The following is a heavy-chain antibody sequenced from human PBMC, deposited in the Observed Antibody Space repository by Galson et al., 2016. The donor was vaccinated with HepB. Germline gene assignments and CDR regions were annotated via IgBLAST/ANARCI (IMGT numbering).Heavy chain of an antibody. D-gene: IGHD2-2*01. J-gene: IGHJ4*02. CDR2: IYYSGAT. V-gene: IGHV4-31*03. CDR3: ARAYSRTWLAPGGFDS. Sequence: LSLTCTVSGGSISTRNYYWSWLRQHPGKGLEWIGYIYYSGATYYKPSPKSRVTISMDTSKNQFSLNLTSVSAADTAIYSCARAYSRTWLAPGGFDSWGQGTLVTVSS. CDR1: GGSISTRNYY.